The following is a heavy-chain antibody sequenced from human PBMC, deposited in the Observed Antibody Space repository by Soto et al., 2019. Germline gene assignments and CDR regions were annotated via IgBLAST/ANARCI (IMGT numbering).Heavy chain of an antibody. Sequence: GGSLRLSCAASGFTFSSYWMHWVRQAPGKGLVWVSRIYGDGSRTTYADSVKGRFTISRDNAKNTLYLQMDSLRAEDTAVYYCARDPDSYGFSDFEHWGQGALVTVS. CDR2: IYGDGSRT. V-gene: IGHV3-74*03. D-gene: IGHD5-18*01. CDR1: GFTFSSYW. J-gene: IGHJ4*02. CDR3: ARDPDSYGFSDFEH.